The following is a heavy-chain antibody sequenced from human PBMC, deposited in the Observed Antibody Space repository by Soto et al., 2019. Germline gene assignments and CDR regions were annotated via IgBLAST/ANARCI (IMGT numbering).Heavy chain of an antibody. V-gene: IGHV4-34*01. D-gene: IGHD6-6*01. CDR3: ARGPSGPPTATRFDP. CDR2: INHSGST. J-gene: IGHJ5*02. CDR1: GGSFSGYY. Sequence: QVQLQQWGAGLLKPSETLSLTCAVYGGSFSGYYWSWIRQPPGKGLEWIGEINHSGSTNYTPSLKSRVTRSVDTSKNQFSLKLSSVTAADTAVYYCARGPSGPPTATRFDPWGQGTLVTVSS.